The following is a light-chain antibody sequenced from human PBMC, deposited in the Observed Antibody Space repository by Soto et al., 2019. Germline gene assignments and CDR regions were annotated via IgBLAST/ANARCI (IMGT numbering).Light chain of an antibody. J-gene: IGKJ1*01. Sequence: IVLTQSPATLSVSPGERATLSCWASQTLDSMVAWYQQKSGQAPRLLIYSASARATGVPARFSGYGSGTDFTLTISSLQSEDLGVYYCQQYKDWPTTFGQGTKVE. CDR1: QTLDSM. V-gene: IGKV3-15*01. CDR3: QQYKDWPTT. CDR2: SAS.